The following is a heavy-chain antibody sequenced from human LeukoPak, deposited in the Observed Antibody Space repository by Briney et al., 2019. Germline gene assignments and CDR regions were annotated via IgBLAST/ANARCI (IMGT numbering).Heavy chain of an antibody. D-gene: IGHD5-12*01. CDR3: AASGYDYDYYYYMDV. CDR1: GFTFSSYS. V-gene: IGHV3-21*01. Sequence: GGSLRLSCAASGFTFSSYSMNWVRQAPGKGLEWVSSISRSSSYIYYADSVKGRFTISRDNAKNSLYLQMNSLRAEDTAVYYCAASGYDYDYYYYMDVWGKGTTVTISS. CDR2: ISRSSSYI. J-gene: IGHJ6*03.